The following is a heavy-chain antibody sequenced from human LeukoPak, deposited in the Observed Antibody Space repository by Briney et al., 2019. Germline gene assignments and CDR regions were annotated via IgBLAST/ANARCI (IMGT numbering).Heavy chain of an antibody. D-gene: IGHD3-10*02. CDR1: GFTFSRSS. V-gene: IGHV3-21*01. CDR3: AELGITMIGGV. Sequence: GGSLRLSCAASGFTFSRSSMNWVRQAPGKGLEWVSSISTSSSYIYYADSVKGRFTISRDNAKNSLYLQMNSLRAEDTAVYYCAELGITMIGGVWGKGTTVTISS. CDR2: ISTSSSYI. J-gene: IGHJ6*04.